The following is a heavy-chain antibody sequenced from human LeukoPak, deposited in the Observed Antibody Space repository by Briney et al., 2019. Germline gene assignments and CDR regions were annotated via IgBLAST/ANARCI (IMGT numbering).Heavy chain of an antibody. V-gene: IGHV5-51*01. D-gene: IGHD3-9*01. Sequence: GESLKISCKGSGYSFTIYWICWVRQLPGKGLEWMGIIYPGDSDPRYSPSFQGQVTISADKSISTAYLQWSSLKASDTAMYYCARLDILTGSPFDYWGQGTLVTVSS. CDR1: GYSFTIYW. J-gene: IGHJ4*02. CDR3: ARLDILTGSPFDY. CDR2: IYPGDSDP.